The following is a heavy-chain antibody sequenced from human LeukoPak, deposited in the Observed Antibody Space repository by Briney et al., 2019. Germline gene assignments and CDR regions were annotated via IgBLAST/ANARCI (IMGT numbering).Heavy chain of an antibody. V-gene: IGHV3-30*18. J-gene: IGHJ3*02. Sequence: PGRSLRLSCAASGFTFSSYGMHWVRQAPGKGLEWVAVISYDGSNKYYADSVKGRFTISRDNSKHTLYLQMNSLRAEDTAVYYCAKLGYCSSTSCYGDAFDIWGQGTMVTVSS. CDR3: AKLGYCSSTSCYGDAFDI. CDR2: ISYDGSNK. D-gene: IGHD2-2*01. CDR1: GFTFSSYG.